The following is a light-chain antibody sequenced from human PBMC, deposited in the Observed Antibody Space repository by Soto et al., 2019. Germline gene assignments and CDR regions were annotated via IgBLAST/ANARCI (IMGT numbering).Light chain of an antibody. V-gene: IGKV3-15*01. J-gene: IGKJ4*01. CDR2: GAS. Sequence: EIVLTQSPATLSLSPGERATLSCRASQNIRANLAWYQQKPGQVPRLLIYGASTRATGVPARFSGSGSGTEFILTISSLQSEDFAIYYCQQYNNWLLTFGGGTKVDIK. CDR1: QNIRAN. CDR3: QQYNNWLLT.